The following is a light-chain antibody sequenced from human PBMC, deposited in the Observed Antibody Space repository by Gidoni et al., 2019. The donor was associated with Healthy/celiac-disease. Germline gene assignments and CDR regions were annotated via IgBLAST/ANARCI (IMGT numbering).Light chain of an antibody. CDR2: DDT. Sequence: SYEMTQTPSVSVAPGQTATITCGGHNIGSKSVPWYQPKPGQAPVLVVYDDTDRPSGIPERFSGSYFGNTATLTVSRVEAGDEADYYCQVWDSSTGVFGTGTKVTVL. CDR3: QVWDSSTGV. V-gene: IGLV3-21*02. J-gene: IGLJ1*01. CDR1: NIGSKS.